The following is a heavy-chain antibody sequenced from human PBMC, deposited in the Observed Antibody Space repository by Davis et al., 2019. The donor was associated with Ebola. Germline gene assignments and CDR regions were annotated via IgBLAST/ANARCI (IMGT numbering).Heavy chain of an antibody. CDR1: GFAFSTYA. V-gene: IGHV3-33*01. D-gene: IGHD1-1*01. CDR3: ARDSGIWNDMIVYSWFDP. Sequence: PGGSLRLSCAASGFAFSTYAMHWVRQAPGKGLEWVALISYDGSYKYYADSVRGRFTISRDNSKDTLYLQMNSLKAEDTAVYYCARDSGIWNDMIVYSWFDPWGQGTLVTVSS. J-gene: IGHJ5*02. CDR2: ISYDGSYK.